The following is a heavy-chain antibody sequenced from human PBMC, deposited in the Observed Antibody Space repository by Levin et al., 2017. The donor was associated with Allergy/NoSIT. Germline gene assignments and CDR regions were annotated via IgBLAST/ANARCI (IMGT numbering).Heavy chain of an antibody. CDR1: GGSISSGDYY. Sequence: SETLSLTCTVSGGSISSGDYYWSWIRQPPGKGLEWIGYIYYSGSTYYNPSLKSRVTISVDTSKNQFSLKLSSVTAADTAVYYCARVPPAGSDYWGPGIDYWGQGTLVTVSS. V-gene: IGHV4-30-4*01. CDR2: IYYSGST. CDR3: ARVPPAGSDYWGPGIDY. D-gene: IGHD3-10*01. J-gene: IGHJ4*02.